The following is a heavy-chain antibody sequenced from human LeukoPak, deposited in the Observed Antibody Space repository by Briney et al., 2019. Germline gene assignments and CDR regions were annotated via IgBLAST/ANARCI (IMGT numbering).Heavy chain of an antibody. J-gene: IGHJ3*02. CDR1: GYTFTGYY. CDR2: IYPYSGDT. D-gene: IGHD6-6*01. CDR3: ARDRNSGSSLDI. V-gene: IGHV1-2*02. Sequence: ASVKVSFKASGYTFTGYYIHWVRQAPGQGLEWMGWIYPYSGDTNYAQNFQGRVTMTRDTSISAAYMELSSLKSDDTAVYYCARDRNSGSSLDIWGQGTMLTVSS.